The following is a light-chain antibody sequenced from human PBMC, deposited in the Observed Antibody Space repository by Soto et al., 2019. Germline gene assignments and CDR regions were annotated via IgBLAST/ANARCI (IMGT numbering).Light chain of an antibody. CDR2: GAY. CDR1: QRLSSS. V-gene: IGKV3-15*01. J-gene: IGKJ5*01. Sequence: EIVMTQSPATLSVSRGEGATLSCRASQRLSSSLAWYQQKPGQAPRLLIYGAYTRATGIPARFSGSGSGTKFTLTISSLQSEDFAVYYCQQYKNWPPITFGQGTRLEIK. CDR3: QQYKNWPPIT.